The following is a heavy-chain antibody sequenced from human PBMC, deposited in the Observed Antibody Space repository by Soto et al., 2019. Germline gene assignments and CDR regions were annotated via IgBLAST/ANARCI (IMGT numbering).Heavy chain of an antibody. CDR3: AKWDYGDSAGFDY. CDR2: ISGSGGST. CDR1: GFTFSSYA. J-gene: IGHJ4*02. V-gene: IGHV3-23*01. Sequence: EVQLLESGGGLVQPGGSLRLSCAASGFTFSSYAMSWVRQAPGKGLEWVSAISGSGGSTYYADSVKGRFTISRDNSKNTLYLQMNSVRAEDTAVYYWAKWDYGDSAGFDYWGQGSLVTGSS. D-gene: IGHD4-17*01.